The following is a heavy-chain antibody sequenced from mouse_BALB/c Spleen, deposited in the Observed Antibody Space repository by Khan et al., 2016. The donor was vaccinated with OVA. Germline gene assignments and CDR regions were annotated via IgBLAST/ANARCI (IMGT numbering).Heavy chain of an antibody. J-gene: IGHJ3*01. CDR2: ISDGGSST. D-gene: IGHD1-1*02. V-gene: IGHV5-4*02. CDR1: GFTFSDYY. Sequence: EVELVESGGGLVKPGGSLKLSCAASGFTFSDYYMYWVRQTPEKRLEWVATISDGGSSTYYPDSVKGRFTISRDNAKNNLYLQMSSLKSEDTAIYYCARAEYGGFAYWGQGTLVTVSA. CDR3: ARAEYGGFAY.